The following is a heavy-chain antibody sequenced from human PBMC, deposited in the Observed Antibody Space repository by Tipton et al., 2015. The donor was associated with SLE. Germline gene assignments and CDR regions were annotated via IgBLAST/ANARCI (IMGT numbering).Heavy chain of an antibody. V-gene: IGHV4-61*05. CDR3: ARLTIDAAFDI. D-gene: IGHD4/OR15-4a*01. Sequence: TLSLTCTVSGGSISSSSYYWGWIRQPPGKGLEWIGYIYYSGSTNYNPSLKSRVTISVDTSKNQFSLKLSSVTAADTAVYYCARLTIDAAFDIWGQGTMVTVSS. J-gene: IGHJ3*02. CDR2: IYYSGST. CDR1: GGSISSSSYY.